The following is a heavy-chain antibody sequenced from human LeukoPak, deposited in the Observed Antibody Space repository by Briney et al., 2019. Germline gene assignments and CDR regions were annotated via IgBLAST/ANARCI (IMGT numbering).Heavy chain of an antibody. CDR2: IYHSGST. V-gene: IGHV4-38-2*01. Sequence: SETLSLTCAVTGYSISRGYYGGWIRQPPGKGLEWIGSIYHSGSTYYNPALKSRVTISVDTSKNQFSLRLSSVTVADTAVYYCARAGGISILGYCFDYWGQGTLVTVSS. J-gene: IGHJ4*02. CDR1: GYSISRGYY. CDR3: ARAGGISILGYCFDY. D-gene: IGHD6-13*01.